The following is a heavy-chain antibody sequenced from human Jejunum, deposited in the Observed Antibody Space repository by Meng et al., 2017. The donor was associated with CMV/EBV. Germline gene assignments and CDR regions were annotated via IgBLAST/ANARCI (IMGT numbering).Heavy chain of an antibody. CDR3: AIDPSGYYYKF. J-gene: IGHJ4*02. V-gene: IGHV1-3*01. CDR2: INAGNDNT. Sequence: QVQLVQSGAEVKKPGASVKVSCKASGYTFTSYAMHWVRQAPGQRLEWMGWINAGNDNTKYSQKFQGRVTFTRDTSASTAYMELSSLRSEDTAVYYCAIDPSGYYYKFWGQGTLVTVSS. D-gene: IGHD3-22*01. CDR1: GYTFTSYA.